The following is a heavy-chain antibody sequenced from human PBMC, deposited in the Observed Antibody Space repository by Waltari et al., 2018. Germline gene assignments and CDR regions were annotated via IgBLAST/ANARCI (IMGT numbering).Heavy chain of an antibody. Sequence: QVQLQESGPGLVKPSQTLSLTCTVSGGSISSGSYYWSWIRQPAGKGLEWIGRIYTSGSTNYTPSLKSRVTISVDTSKNQFSLKLSSVTAADTAVYYCARVGSSGWYPAYYFDYWGQGTLVTVSS. CDR1: GGSISSGSYY. D-gene: IGHD6-19*01. CDR3: ARVGSSGWYPAYYFDY. V-gene: IGHV4-61*02. CDR2: IYTSGST. J-gene: IGHJ4*02.